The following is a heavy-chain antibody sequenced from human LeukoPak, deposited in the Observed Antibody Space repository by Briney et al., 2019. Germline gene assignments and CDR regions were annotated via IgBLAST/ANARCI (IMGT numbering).Heavy chain of an antibody. Sequence: ASVKVSCKASGYTFTSYGITWVRQAPGQGLEWMGWISTYNGNTNYAQKLQGRVTMTTDTSTSTAYMELRSLRSDDTAVYYCARVTYYYGSTGYNSDAYDIWGQGTMVTVSS. D-gene: IGHD3-22*01. CDR2: ISTYNGNT. J-gene: IGHJ3*02. CDR3: ARVTYYYGSTGYNSDAYDI. V-gene: IGHV1-18*01. CDR1: GYTFTSYG.